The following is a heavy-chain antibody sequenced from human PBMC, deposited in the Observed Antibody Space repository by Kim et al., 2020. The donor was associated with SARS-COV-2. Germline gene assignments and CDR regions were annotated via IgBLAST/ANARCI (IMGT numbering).Heavy chain of an antibody. CDR2: IWYDGSNK. V-gene: IGHV3-33*01. J-gene: IGHJ4*02. D-gene: IGHD3-3*01. Sequence: GGSLRLSCAASGFTFSSYGMHWVRQAPGKGLEWVAVIWYDGSNKYYADSVKGRFTISRDNSKNTLYLQMNSPRAEDTAVYYCARELRFLEWSPPGYWGQGTLVTVSS. CDR3: ARELRFLEWSPPGY. CDR1: GFTFSSYG.